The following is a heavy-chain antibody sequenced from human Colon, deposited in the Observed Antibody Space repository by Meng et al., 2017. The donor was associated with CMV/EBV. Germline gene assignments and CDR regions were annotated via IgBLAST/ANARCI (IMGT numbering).Heavy chain of an antibody. V-gene: IGHV1-2*02. CDR3: VRESWYFDF. CDR1: GYTFTANH. CDR2: IYPQDGGT. D-gene: IGHD6-13*01. Sequence: QVQLVQSGLEVNKPGASVTVSCKTSGYTFTANHLHWVRQAPGQGLEWMGWIYPQDGGTYFAQKFQDRVTLTRDTSITTAYMELSGLTSDDTAIYYCVRESWYFDFWGEGTLVTVSS. J-gene: IGHJ4*02.